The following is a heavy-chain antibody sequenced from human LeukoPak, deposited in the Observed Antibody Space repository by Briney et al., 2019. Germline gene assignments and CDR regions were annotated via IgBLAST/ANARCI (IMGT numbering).Heavy chain of an antibody. J-gene: IGHJ6*03. D-gene: IGHD3-22*01. Sequence: ASVKVSCKASGYTFTSHYMHWVRQAPGQGLEWMGIINPSGGSTSYAQRFQGRVTMTRDMSTNTVYMELSSLRSEDTAVYYCARDRPYYYDTKDYMDVWGKGTTVTVSS. CDR1: GYTFTSHY. CDR3: ARDRPYYYDTKDYMDV. V-gene: IGHV1-46*01. CDR2: INPSGGST.